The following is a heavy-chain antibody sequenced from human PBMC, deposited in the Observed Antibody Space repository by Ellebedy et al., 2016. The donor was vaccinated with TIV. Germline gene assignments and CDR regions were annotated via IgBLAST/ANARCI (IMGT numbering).Heavy chain of an antibody. J-gene: IGHJ4*02. D-gene: IGHD3-9*01. CDR1: GYTFTSYA. CDR3: ARNHYDFLTAYAHPPNY. CDR2: INTNTGNP. Sequence: AASVKVSCKASGYTFTSYAMNWVRQAPGQGLEWMGWINTNTGNPTYAQAFTGRFVFSLDTSVSTVYLQISSLKAEDTAVYYCARNHYDFLTAYAHPPNYWGQGTLVTVSS. V-gene: IGHV7-4-1*02.